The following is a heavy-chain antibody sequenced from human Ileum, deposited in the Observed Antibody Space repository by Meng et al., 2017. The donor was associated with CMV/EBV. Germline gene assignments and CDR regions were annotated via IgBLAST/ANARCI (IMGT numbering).Heavy chain of an antibody. V-gene: IGHV1-18*01. CDR3: ARGQYYLYYDFMDD. Sequence: ASAKVFCKASGYSFASYGINWVRQAPGQGLEWRGWISAYDGNTKSAQKFQGRVTVTTDTTTNTAYMELRSLRSDDTAVYYCARGQYYLYYDFMDDWGQGTTVTVSS. J-gene: IGHJ6*02. CDR2: ISAYDGNT. D-gene: IGHD3-16*01. CDR1: GYSFASYG.